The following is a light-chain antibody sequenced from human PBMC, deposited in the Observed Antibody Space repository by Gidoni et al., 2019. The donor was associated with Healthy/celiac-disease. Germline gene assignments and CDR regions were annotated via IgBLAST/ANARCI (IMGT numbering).Light chain of an antibody. CDR1: QSVSSN. CDR3: QQYNNWPPYT. CDR2: GAS. V-gene: IGKV3-15*01. Sequence: EIVMTHTPATLSVSPGERATLSCRASQSVSSNLAWYQQKPGQAPRLLIYGASTRATGIPARFSGSGSGTEFTLTISSLQSEDFAVYYCQQYNNWPPYTFGHXTKVEIK. J-gene: IGKJ2*01.